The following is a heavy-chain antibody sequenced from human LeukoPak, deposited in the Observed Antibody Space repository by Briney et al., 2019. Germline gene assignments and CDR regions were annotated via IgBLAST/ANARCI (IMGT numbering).Heavy chain of an antibody. CDR1: GYTFTSYA. J-gene: IGHJ5*02. Sequence: ASVKVSCKASGYTFTSYAMHWVRQAPGQRLEWMGWIYAGNGNTKYSQKFQGRVTITRDTSASTAYMELSSLRSEDTAVYYCARGCSSTSCYESLPPFDPWGQGTLVTVSS. CDR2: IYAGNGNT. CDR3: ARGCSSTSCYESLPPFDP. V-gene: IGHV1-3*01. D-gene: IGHD2-2*01.